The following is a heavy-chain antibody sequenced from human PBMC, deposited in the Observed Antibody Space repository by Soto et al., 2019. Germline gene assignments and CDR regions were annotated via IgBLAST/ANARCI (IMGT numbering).Heavy chain of an antibody. J-gene: IGHJ6*02. D-gene: IGHD2-15*01. Sequence: PSQTLSLTCAISGDSVSSNSAAWNWIRQSPSRGLEWLGRTYYRSKWYNDYAVPVKSRITINPDTSKNQFSLQLNSVTPEDTAVYYCAREGRYCRGGSCQYHSYYYYYGMDVWGLGTTATASS. CDR2: TYYRSKWYN. V-gene: IGHV6-1*01. CDR1: GDSVSSNSAA. CDR3: AREGRYCRGGSCQYHSYYYYYGMDV.